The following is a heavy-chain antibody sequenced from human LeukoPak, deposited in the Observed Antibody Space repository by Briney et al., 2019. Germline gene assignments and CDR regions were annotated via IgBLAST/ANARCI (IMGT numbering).Heavy chain of an antibody. CDR3: ARESEFLSLAVSTDYFDN. J-gene: IGHJ4*02. Sequence: PSGTLSLTCAVSGGSISSSNWWSWVRQPPGKGLEWIGEIYHSGSTNYNPSLKSRVTISVDKSKNQFSLKLSSVTAADTAVYYCARESEFLSLAVSTDYFDNWGQGTLVTVSS. CDR2: IYHSGST. D-gene: IGHD5/OR15-5a*01. V-gene: IGHV4-4*02. CDR1: GGSISSSNW.